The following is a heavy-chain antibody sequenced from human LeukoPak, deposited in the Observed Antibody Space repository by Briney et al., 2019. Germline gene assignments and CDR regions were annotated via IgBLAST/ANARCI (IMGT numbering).Heavy chain of an antibody. CDR2: ISWNSGSI. CDR3: ARDYYSSGGSDY. D-gene: IGHD3-10*01. J-gene: IGHJ4*02. Sequence: GRSLRLSCAASGFTFDDYAMHWVRQAPVKGLEWVSGISWNSGSIGYADSVKGRFTISRDNAKNSLYLQMNSLRAEDTALYYCARDYYSSGGSDYWGQGTLVTVSS. V-gene: IGHV3-9*01. CDR1: GFTFDDYA.